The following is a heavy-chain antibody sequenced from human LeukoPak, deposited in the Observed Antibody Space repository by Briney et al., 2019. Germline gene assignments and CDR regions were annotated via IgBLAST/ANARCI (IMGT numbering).Heavy chain of an antibody. V-gene: IGHV3-21*01. CDR2: ISSSSSYI. J-gene: IGHJ3*02. D-gene: IGHD3-9*01. Sequence: GGSLRLSCAASGFTFSSYSMNWVRQAPGKGLEWVSSISSSSSYIYYADSVKGRFTISRDNAKNSLYLQMNSLRAEDTAVYYCAREAYYDILTGYYHTYAFDIWGQGTMVTVSS. CDR1: GFTFSSYS. CDR3: AREAYYDILTGYYHTYAFDI.